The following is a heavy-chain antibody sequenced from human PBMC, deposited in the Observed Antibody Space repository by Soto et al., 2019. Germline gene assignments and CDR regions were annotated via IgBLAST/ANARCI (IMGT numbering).Heavy chain of an antibody. J-gene: IGHJ5*02. CDR2: ISGYNGNT. Sequence: ASVKVSCKASGYTFINYGITWVRQAPGQGLEWMGWISGYNGNTNYAQSLQGRVTMTTDTSTSTAYMELRSLKSDDTAVYYCARDEVPAANWLDRWGQGTLVTVSS. V-gene: IGHV1-18*01. CDR1: GYTFINYG. CDR3: ARDEVPAANWLDR. D-gene: IGHD2-2*01.